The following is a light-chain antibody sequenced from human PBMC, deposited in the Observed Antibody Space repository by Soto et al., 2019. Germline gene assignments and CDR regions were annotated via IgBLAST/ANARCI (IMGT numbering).Light chain of an antibody. CDR1: QSVRDRY. V-gene: IGKV3-20*01. Sequence: EIVLTQSPGTLSLSSGERATLSCRASQSVRDRYLAWYQQKPGQAPSLLIYDTSTRATGVPNRFSGSGSGTDFALTISRVDPEDFAIYFCQQYGSSPGTLGQGTKVDIK. CDR3: QQYGSSPGT. J-gene: IGKJ1*01. CDR2: DTS.